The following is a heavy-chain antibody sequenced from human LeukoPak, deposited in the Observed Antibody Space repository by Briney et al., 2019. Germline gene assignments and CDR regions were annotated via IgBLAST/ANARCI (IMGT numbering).Heavy chain of an antibody. CDR3: ARERKSSTSMDY. J-gene: IGHJ4*02. CDR1: GFTFSSYA. D-gene: IGHD2-2*01. V-gene: IGHV3-23*01. CDR2: ISAGGSNT. Sequence: GSLRLSCAASGFTFSSYAMSWVRQAPGKGLEWVSTISAGGSNTHYADSVKGRFTISRDNAKNTLYLQMNSLRAEDTAVYFCARERKSSTSMDYWGQGTLVTVSS.